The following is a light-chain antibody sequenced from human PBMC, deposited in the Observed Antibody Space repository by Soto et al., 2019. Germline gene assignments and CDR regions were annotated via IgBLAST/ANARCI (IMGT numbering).Light chain of an antibody. V-gene: IGKV3-20*01. Sequence: EIVLTQSPGTLSLSPGERATLSCRASQSVSSSYLAWYQQKPGQAPRLLIYGASSRATGIPDRFSGSGSRTDFTLTISRLEPEDFAVYYCQHYGSSPFTFGPGTKVDIK. CDR2: GAS. J-gene: IGKJ3*01. CDR1: QSVSSSY. CDR3: QHYGSSPFT.